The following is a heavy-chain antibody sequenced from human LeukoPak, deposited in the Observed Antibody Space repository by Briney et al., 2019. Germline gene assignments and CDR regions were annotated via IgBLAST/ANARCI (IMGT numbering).Heavy chain of an antibody. CDR3: AKDLITMIVVPSDAFDI. CDR2: ISGSAATT. D-gene: IGHD3-22*01. V-gene: IGHV3-23*01. J-gene: IGHJ3*02. Sequence: GGSLRLSCAASGFTFSTYGMTWVRQAPGKGLEWVSAISGSAATTFYADSVKGRFTISRDNSKNTLYLQMNSLRAEDTAVYYCAKDLITMIVVPSDAFDIWGQGTMVTVSS. CDR1: GFTFSTYG.